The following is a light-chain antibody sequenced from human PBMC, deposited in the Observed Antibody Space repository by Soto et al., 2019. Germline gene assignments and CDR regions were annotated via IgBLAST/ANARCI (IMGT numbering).Light chain of an antibody. CDR3: QQSYRSPYT. CDR2: GAS. CDR1: QNINIY. V-gene: IGKV1-39*01. J-gene: IGKJ2*01. Sequence: IQLTQSPSSLSASVGDRVTVTCRASQNINIYLNWYQQKPGKAPTLLIYGASSLQSGVPSRFSGGGSRTDFTLTLSSLQAEDFATYYCQQSYRSPYTFGQGTRLEI.